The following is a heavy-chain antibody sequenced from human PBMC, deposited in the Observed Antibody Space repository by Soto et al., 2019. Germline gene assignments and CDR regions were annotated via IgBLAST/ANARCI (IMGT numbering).Heavy chain of an antibody. CDR2: INPMSGST. CDR3: ARDLLAGDF. V-gene: IGHV1-46*01. Sequence: QVQLVQSGAEVKKPGASEKVSCRASGYTFTNYYIHWVRQAPGQGLEWMAIINPMSGSTNYAQNFQGRVTLTMDTSTTTVYMDLSSLRFEDTAVYFCARDLLAGDFWGQGTLVTVSS. D-gene: IGHD3-10*01. CDR1: GYTFTNYY. J-gene: IGHJ4*02.